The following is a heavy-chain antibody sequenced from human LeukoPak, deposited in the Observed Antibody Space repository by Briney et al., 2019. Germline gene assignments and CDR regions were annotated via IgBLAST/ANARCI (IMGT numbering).Heavy chain of an antibody. Sequence: GGSLRLSCAASGFTFSSYGMHWVRQAPGKGLEWVAVISYDGSNKYYADSVKGRFTISRDNSKNTLYLQMNSLRAEDTAVYYCAKEVYDSSGFIGFWGQGTLVTVSS. CDR2: ISYDGSNK. CDR1: GFTFSSYG. CDR3: AKEVYDSSGFIGF. D-gene: IGHD3-22*01. J-gene: IGHJ4*02. V-gene: IGHV3-30*18.